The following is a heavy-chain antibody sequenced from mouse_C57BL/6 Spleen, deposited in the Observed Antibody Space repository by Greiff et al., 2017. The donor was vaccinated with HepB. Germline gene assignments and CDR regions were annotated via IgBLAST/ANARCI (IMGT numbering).Heavy chain of an antibody. Sequence: VQLKESGPELVKPGASVKISCKASGYSFTGYYMNWVKQSPEKSLEWIGEINPSTGGTTYNQKFKAKATLTVDKSSSTAYMQLKSLTSEDSAVYYCARRGGLYDYWGQGTTLTVSS. J-gene: IGHJ2*01. CDR3: ARRGGLYDY. CDR1: GYSFTGYY. D-gene: IGHD2-12*01. CDR2: INPSTGGT. V-gene: IGHV1-42*01.